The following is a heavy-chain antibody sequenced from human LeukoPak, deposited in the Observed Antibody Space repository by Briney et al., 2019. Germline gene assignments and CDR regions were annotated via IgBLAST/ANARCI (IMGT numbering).Heavy chain of an antibody. CDR3: AKDLIPAADGTYFDY. Sequence: GGSLRLSCAPSGFTFSTYGMHWVRQAPGKGLEWVAFIKYDGSNKYYADSVKGRFTISRDNSKNTLYLQMNSLRPEDTAVYYCAKDLIPAADGTYFDYWGQGTLVTVSS. D-gene: IGHD6-13*01. V-gene: IGHV3-30*02. CDR2: IKYDGSNK. CDR1: GFTFSTYG. J-gene: IGHJ4*02.